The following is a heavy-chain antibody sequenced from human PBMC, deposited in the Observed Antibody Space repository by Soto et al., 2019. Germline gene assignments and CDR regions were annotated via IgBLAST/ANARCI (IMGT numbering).Heavy chain of an antibody. CDR2: ILPIFGTP. CDR1: GGTFSNSA. Sequence: ASVKVSCKASGGTFSNSAIIWVRQAPGQGLEWMGGILPIFGTPNYAQKFQGRLTISADEFSSTAYMELNILRSEDTAAYYCATPVEAPDTAMLKGLEHWGQGSLVTVSS. V-gene: IGHV1-69*13. J-gene: IGHJ5*02. D-gene: IGHD5-18*01. CDR3: ATPVEAPDTAMLKGLEH.